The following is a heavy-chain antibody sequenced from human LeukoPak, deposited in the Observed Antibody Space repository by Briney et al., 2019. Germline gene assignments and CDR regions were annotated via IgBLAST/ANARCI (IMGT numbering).Heavy chain of an antibody. J-gene: IGHJ5*01. CDR3: ARALQGSSWSAWFDS. Sequence: SETLSLTCTVSSGSMNGYFWSWIRQSPGKGLEWIAYMYYSGSANYNPSVKSRVTISVDTSQNQFSLDLSSVTAADTAVYYCARALQGSSWSAWFDSWGLGTLVTVSS. D-gene: IGHD6-13*01. CDR2: MYYSGSA. CDR1: SGSMNGYF. V-gene: IGHV4-59*01.